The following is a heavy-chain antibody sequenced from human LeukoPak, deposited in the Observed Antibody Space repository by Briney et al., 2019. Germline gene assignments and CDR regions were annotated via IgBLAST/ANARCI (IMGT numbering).Heavy chain of an antibody. CDR1: GYTLTELS. Sequence: ASVKVSCKVSGYTLTELSMHWVRQAPGKGLEWMGGFDPEDGETIYAQKFQGRVTMTEDTSTDTAYMELSSLRSEDTAVYYCATDRLVRLRSVLKAFDIWGQGTMVTVSS. D-gene: IGHD2/OR15-2a*01. V-gene: IGHV1-24*01. CDR3: ATDRLVRLRSVLKAFDI. J-gene: IGHJ3*02. CDR2: FDPEDGET.